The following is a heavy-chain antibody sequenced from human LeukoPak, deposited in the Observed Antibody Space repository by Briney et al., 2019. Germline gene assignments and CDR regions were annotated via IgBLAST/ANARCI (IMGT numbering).Heavy chain of an antibody. V-gene: IGHV4-59*01. CDR1: GGSISSYY. J-gene: IGHJ5*02. D-gene: IGHD6-13*01. CDR2: IYYSGST. CDR3: ARGNVAAGWFDP. Sequence: PSETLSLTCTVSGGSISSYYWSWIRQPPGKGLEWIGYIYYSGSTNYNPSLKSRVTISVDTSKNQFSLKLSSVTAADTAVHYCARGNVAAGWFDPWGQGTLVTVSS.